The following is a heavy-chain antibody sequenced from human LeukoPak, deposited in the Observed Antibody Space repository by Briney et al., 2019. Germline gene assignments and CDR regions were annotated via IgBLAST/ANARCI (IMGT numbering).Heavy chain of an antibody. CDR2: MCGTAGCT. V-gene: IGHV3-23*01. D-gene: IGHD3-22*01. CDR1: GFTFYMYA. Sequence: GGSLTLSCQASGFTFYMYAMSWVRQAPGKGPEWVASMCGTAGCTFYPDSVKGRFTISRDNSKNVLYLRMNSLTAEDTAIYYCAKDRPNFHENSGHYYRRDGDSWGQGTLVTVSS. CDR3: AKDRPNFHENSGHYYRRDGDS. J-gene: IGHJ5*01.